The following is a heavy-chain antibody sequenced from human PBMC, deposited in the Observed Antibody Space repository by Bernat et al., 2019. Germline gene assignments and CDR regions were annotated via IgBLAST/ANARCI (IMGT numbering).Heavy chain of an antibody. J-gene: IGHJ4*02. CDR1: GFKFTDAW. CDR3: ATAPGFWASAPLDY. Sequence: EVQLVESGGGLVRPGGSHRLSCAASGFKFTDAWMTWVRQAPGKGLEWVGRIQSKTDGGTADYAAPVKDRFTISRDDSKTTLYLQMNSLNTDDTAVYYCATAPGFWASAPLDYWGQGTPVTVSS. V-gene: IGHV3-15*01. CDR2: IQSKTDGGTA. D-gene: IGHD2-2*03.